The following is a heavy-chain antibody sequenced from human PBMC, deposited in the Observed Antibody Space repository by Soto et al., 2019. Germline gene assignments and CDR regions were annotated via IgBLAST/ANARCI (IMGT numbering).Heavy chain of an antibody. CDR1: GFTFSSYS. J-gene: IGHJ3*02. Sequence: GGALRFSCAASGFTFSSYSMNWVRQAPGKGLEGVSSISSSSSYIYYADPVKGRFTIPRDNAKNSLYLQMNSLRDEDTAVYYCARDWASDAHDAFDIWGQGTMVTVSS. D-gene: IGHD3-16*01. CDR3: ARDWASDAHDAFDI. CDR2: ISSSSSYI. V-gene: IGHV3-21*01.